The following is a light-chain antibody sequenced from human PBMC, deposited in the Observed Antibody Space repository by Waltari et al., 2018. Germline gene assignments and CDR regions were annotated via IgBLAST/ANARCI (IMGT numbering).Light chain of an antibody. CDR3: QQYNNWPLT. CDR2: RAS. Sequence: EIVMTQSPATLSLSPGERATLSCRASQSVTNNLAWYQQKPGQAPRLLIHRASTRATSIPARISGSGSGTEFTLTISSLQSEDFAFYYCQQYNNWPLTFGGGTKVEIK. CDR1: QSVTNN. J-gene: IGKJ4*01. V-gene: IGKV3-15*01.